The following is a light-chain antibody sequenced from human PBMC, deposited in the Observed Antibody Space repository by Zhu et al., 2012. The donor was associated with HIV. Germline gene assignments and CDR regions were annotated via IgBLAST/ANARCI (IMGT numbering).Light chain of an antibody. Sequence: DIQMTQSPSTLSAPIGDRVTISCRASQSVGSWLAWYQHKPGQALKLLINKASTLEDGVPLRFSGSGSGTEFTLTINSLQRDDSAIYYCQQYNSYSLTFGQGTKVEIK. J-gene: IGKJ1*01. CDR2: KAS. V-gene: IGKV1-5*03. CDR1: QSVGSW. CDR3: QQYNSYSLT.